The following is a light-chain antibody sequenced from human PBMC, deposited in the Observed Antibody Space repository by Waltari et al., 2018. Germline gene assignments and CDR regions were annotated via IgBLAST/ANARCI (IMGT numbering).Light chain of an antibody. J-gene: IGKJ5*01. CDR3: QQYLNWPPIT. CDR2: AAS. V-gene: IGKV3-11*01. Sequence: IVLTQSPATLSLSPGERATLSCRASQSVDIYLAWYQQKPGQAPRLLIYAASTSATGTPARFSGSGSVTDFTLTISSLQSEDFAVYYCQQYLNWPPITFGQGTRVDNK. CDR1: QSVDIY.